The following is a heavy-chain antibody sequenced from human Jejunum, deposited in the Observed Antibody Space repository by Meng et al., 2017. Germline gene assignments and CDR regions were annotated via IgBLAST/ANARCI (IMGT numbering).Heavy chain of an antibody. D-gene: IGHD1-26*01. CDR3: ARSPYSGSVLPFFDY. CDR2: IYDSGST. Sequence: HVPLQEPRPHLAHPSPTPSLPRTVSGDSFNGPGYEWSWMRQPPEQGLEWIGYIYDSGSTYYNPSLKSRLSISGNTSINQFSLKLTSVTAADTAVYYCARSPYSGSVLPFFDYWRQGSLVTVSS. V-gene: IGHV4-30-4*01. J-gene: IGHJ4*02. CDR1: GDSFNGPGYE.